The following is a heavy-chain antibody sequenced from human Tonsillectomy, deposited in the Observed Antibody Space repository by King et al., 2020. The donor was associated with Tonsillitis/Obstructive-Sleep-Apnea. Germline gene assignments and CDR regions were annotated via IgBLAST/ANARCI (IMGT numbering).Heavy chain of an antibody. CDR2: IYYSGST. CDR1: GGPISGYY. CDR3: ARSNLRETSSWPLDS. D-gene: IGHD6-13*01. Sequence: VQLQESGPGLVKPSETLSLTCSVSGGPISGYYWSWIRQPPGKGLEWIGYIYYSGSTKYNPSLKSRVTISVDTSKDHFSLRLSSVTTADTAVYFCARSNLRETSSWPLDSWGQGTLVTVSS. J-gene: IGHJ4*02. V-gene: IGHV4-59*01.